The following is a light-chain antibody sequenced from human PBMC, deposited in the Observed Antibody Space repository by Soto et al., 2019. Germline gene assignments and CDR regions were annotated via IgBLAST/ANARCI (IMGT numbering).Light chain of an antibody. V-gene: IGKV1-5*03. CDR2: KAS. J-gene: IGKJ5*01. Sequence: VQMTQSSSTLSGSIGDTDTITCXASQTISSWLAWYQQKPGKAPKLLIYKASTLKSGVPSRFSGSGSRTEYTLTIADRQPDDFGTYYCQQSLTMPITFGHGTRLEIK. CDR1: QTISSW. CDR3: QQSLTMPIT.